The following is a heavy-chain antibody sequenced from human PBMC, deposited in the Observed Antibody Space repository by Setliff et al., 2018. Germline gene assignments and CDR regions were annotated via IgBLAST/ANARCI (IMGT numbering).Heavy chain of an antibody. CDR2: TIPMFGTT. Sequence: SVKVSCKASGATFSSYGISWVRQAPGQGLEWMGGTIPMFGTTEYAQKFQGRLTIITDESTNTAFMQLSSLRSDDTAVYYCVGEGVVSRSSTDYRYYMDVWGKGTTVTVSS. J-gene: IGHJ6*03. D-gene: IGHD3-22*01. CDR1: GATFSSYG. CDR3: VGEGVVSRSSTDYRYYMDV. V-gene: IGHV1-69*05.